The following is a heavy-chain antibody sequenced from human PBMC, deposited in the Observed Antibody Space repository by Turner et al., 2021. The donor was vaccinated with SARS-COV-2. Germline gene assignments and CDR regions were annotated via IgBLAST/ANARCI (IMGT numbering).Heavy chain of an antibody. Sequence: QLQLPELGPGLGKPSEALSLTLPVSGCPISSSSYYWGWIRQPPGKGLEWIGSIYYSGSTYYNPSLKSRVTISGDTSKNQFSLKLSSVTAADTAVYYCASPSVDFWSGSYYGMDVWGQGTTVTVSS. J-gene: IGHJ6*02. CDR1: GCPISSSSYY. CDR3: ASPSVDFWSGSYYGMDV. CDR2: IYYSGST. V-gene: IGHV4-39*01. D-gene: IGHD3-3*01.